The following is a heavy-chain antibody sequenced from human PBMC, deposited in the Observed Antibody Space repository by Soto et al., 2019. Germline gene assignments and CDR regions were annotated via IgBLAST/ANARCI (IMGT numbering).Heavy chain of an antibody. V-gene: IGHV3-74*01. CDR1: GFTFSNYW. D-gene: IGHD3-10*01. J-gene: IGHJ6*02. CDR2: INSDGTST. Sequence: GSLTLSCAASGFTFSNYWRHWVRQAPGKGLVWVSRINSDGTSTSYADSVKGRFTISRDNAKNTLYLQMNSLRVEDTAVYYCARAVRSGSYPYYYYGMDVWGQGTTVTVSS. CDR3: ARAVRSGSYPYYYYGMDV.